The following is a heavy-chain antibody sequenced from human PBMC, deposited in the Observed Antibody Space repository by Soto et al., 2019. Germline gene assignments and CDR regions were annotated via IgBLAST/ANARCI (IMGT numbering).Heavy chain of an antibody. V-gene: IGHV1-46*01. CDR3: ARTKNWNSGEYFQY. CDR1: GYTFTSYY. D-gene: IGHD3-10*01. J-gene: IGHJ1*01. Sequence: QVQLVQSGAEVKKPGASVKVSCKASGYTFTSYYMHWVRQDPGQGLEWIGIINPSGGTTSYAQKFQGRVTMTVDTSTSTVYMELRSLRSEDTAVYYCARTKNWNSGEYFQYWGQGTLVTVSS. CDR2: INPSGGTT.